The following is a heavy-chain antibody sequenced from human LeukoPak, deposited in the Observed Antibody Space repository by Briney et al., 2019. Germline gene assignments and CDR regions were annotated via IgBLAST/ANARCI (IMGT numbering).Heavy chain of an antibody. V-gene: IGHV3-23*01. D-gene: IGHD5-24*01. CDR1: GFTFSSYA. Sequence: PGGSLRLSCAASGFTFSSYAMSWVRQAPGKGLEWVSAISGSGGSTYYADSVKGRFTVSRDNSKNMLYLQMNSLRAEDTAVYYCAKDSRGQLLRIDYWGQGTLVTVSS. CDR3: AKDSRGQLLRIDY. CDR2: ISGSGGST. J-gene: IGHJ4*02.